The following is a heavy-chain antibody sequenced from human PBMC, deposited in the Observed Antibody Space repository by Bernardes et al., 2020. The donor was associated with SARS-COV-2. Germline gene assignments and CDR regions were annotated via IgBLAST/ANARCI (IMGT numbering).Heavy chain of an antibody. CDR1: GFPFSTYW. CDR3: TRAGNYYHSY. V-gene: IGHV3-74*01. J-gene: IGHJ4*02. Sequence: GSLRLSCSASGFPFSTYWIHWGRQAPGKGLVWVSRINPDGTTINYADSVKGRFTISRDNAKNTLYLKMNSLRADDTAVYYCTRAGNYYHSYWGLGTLVTVSS. CDR2: INPDGTTI. D-gene: IGHD1-26*01.